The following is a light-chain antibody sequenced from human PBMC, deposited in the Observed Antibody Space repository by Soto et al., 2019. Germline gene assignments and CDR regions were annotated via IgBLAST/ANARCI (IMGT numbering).Light chain of an antibody. CDR2: EVS. V-gene: IGLV2-14*01. J-gene: IGLJ1*01. CDR3: SSYTSSSTLV. CDR1: SSDVGGYNY. Sequence: QSALTKPASVSGSPGQSITISCTGTSSDVGGYNYVSWYQQHPGKAPKLTIYEVSNRPSGVSNRFSGSKSGNTASLTISGLQAEDEADYYCSSYTSSSTLVFGTGTKLTVL.